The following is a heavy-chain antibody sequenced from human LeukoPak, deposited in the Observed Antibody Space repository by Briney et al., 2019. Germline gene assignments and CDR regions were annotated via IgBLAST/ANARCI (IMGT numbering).Heavy chain of an antibody. V-gene: IGHV1-18*01. CDR3: ARRRSEEFDFDC. CDR2: ISGYNGNT. CDR1: GYTFTRYG. Sequence: ASVTVSCKPSGYTFTRYGISWVRQAPGQGLEWMGCISGYNGNTNYAQKLQGRVTMTTDTSTSTAYMELRSLRSDDTAVYYCARRRSEEFDFDCWGQGTLVTVSS. J-gene: IGHJ4*02. D-gene: IGHD6-19*01.